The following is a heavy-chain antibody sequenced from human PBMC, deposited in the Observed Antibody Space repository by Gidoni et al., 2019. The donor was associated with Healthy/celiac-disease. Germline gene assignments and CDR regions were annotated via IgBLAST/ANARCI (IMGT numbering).Heavy chain of an antibody. V-gene: IGHV1-69*06. CDR3: ARATGDTAMVTGGWDGMDV. J-gene: IGHJ6*02. Sequence: QVQLVQSGAEVKKPGSSVKVSCKASGGTFSSSAISWVRQAPGQGLEWMGGIIPIFGTANYAQKFQGRVTITADKSTSTAYMELSSLRSEDTAVYYCARATGDTAMVTGGWDGMDVWGQGTTVTVSS. D-gene: IGHD5-18*01. CDR1: GGTFSSSA. CDR2: IIPIFGTA.